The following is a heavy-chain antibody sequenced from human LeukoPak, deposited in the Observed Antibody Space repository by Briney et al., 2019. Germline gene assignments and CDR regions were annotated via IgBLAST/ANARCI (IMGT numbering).Heavy chain of an antibody. Sequence: GESLQISCEGSGYRFSDYWIAWVRQMPGKGLEWIGFMYTGDAKTKYSPSFQGQVTLSADRTIDTAYLQWSSLKASDTAMYYCARFGGPVFEVAMFDLWGQGTLVTVSS. CDR2: MYTGDAKT. CDR1: GYRFSDYW. CDR3: ARFGGPVFEVAMFDL. J-gene: IGHJ5*02. D-gene: IGHD3-3*01. V-gene: IGHV5-51*01.